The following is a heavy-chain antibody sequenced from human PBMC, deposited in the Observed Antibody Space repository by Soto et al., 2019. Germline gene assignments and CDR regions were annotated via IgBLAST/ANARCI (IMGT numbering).Heavy chain of an antibody. Sequence: GGSLRLSCAASGFTFSNYWMHWVRQAPGKGLEWVSRISSDGTGISYADSVKGRFTISRDNAKNSLYLQMSSLRAEDTAVYYCARAGDYYGSGSYYLYYYYYMDVWGKGTTVTVSS. CDR2: ISSDGTGI. J-gene: IGHJ6*03. CDR3: ARAGDYYGSGSYYLYYYYYMDV. V-gene: IGHV3-74*01. D-gene: IGHD3-10*01. CDR1: GFTFSNYW.